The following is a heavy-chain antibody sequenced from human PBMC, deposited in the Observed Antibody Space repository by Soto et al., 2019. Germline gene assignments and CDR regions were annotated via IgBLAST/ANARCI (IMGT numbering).Heavy chain of an antibody. D-gene: IGHD3-10*01. CDR3: AKDWGYYGSGSPGG. Sequence: EVQLLESGGGLVQPGGSLRLSCAASGVTFSSYAMSWVRQAPGKGLEWVSGISGSGGSTYYADSVKGRFTISRDNSKNTLYLQMNSLRAEDTAVYYCAKDWGYYGSGSPGGWGQGTLVTVSS. CDR1: GVTFSSYA. CDR2: ISGSGGST. J-gene: IGHJ4*02. V-gene: IGHV3-23*01.